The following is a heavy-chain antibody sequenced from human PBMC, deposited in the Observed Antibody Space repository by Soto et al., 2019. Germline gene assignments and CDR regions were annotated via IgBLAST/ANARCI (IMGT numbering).Heavy chain of an antibody. Sequence: QVQLVQSGAEVKKPGASVKVSCKASGYTFTSYGISWVRQAPGQGLEWMGWISAYNGNTNYAQKLQGRVTMTTDTSTSTAYMELRSPRSDDTAVYYCARDLTMVRGVRTSDAFDIWGQGTMVTVSS. D-gene: IGHD3-10*01. J-gene: IGHJ3*02. CDR2: ISAYNGNT. V-gene: IGHV1-18*01. CDR1: GYTFTSYG. CDR3: ARDLTMVRGVRTSDAFDI.